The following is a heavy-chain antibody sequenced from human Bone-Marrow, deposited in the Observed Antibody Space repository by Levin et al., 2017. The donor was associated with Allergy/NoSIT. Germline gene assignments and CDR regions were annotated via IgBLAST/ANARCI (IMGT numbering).Heavy chain of an antibody. J-gene: IGHJ4*02. CDR3: ARERGRRGYGGHPFAS. V-gene: IGHV1-2*02. CDR1: GYTFTGYY. Sequence: ASVKVSCKASGYTFTGYYLHWVRQAPGQGLEWMGWINPNTGGTNYAQKFQGRATMTRDTSMNTASMELTRLRSDDTAVYYCARERGRRGYGGHPFASWGQGSLVTVSS. D-gene: IGHD4-23*01. CDR2: INPNTGGT.